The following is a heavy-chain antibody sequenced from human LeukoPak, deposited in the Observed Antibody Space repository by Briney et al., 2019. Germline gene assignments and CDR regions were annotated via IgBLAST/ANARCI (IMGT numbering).Heavy chain of an antibody. V-gene: IGHV3-21*06. CDR3: AKEHGRIAAAVPDY. J-gene: IGHJ4*02. CDR2: ISGGSTYI. CDR1: GFTFSHYT. D-gene: IGHD6-13*01. Sequence: GGSLRLSCAASGFTFSHYTMNWIRQAPGKGLEWVASISGGSTYIFYSPSVGGRVYPGSRGGRRFTVSRDDAKNTLFLQMNSLSAEDAAVYYCAKEHGRIAAAVPDYWGQGTLVTASS.